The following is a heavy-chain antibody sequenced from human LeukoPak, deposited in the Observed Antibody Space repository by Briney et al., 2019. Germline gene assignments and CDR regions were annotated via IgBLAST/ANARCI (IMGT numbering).Heavy chain of an antibody. Sequence: SETLSLTCTVSGGSISSSSYYWGWIRQPPGKGLEWIGSIYYSGSTYYNPSLKSRVTISVDTFKNQFSLKLSSVTAADTAVYYCARSHYYDFWSGYYRNDFDYWGQGTLVTVSS. CDR1: GGSISSSSYY. D-gene: IGHD3-3*01. CDR3: ARSHYYDFWSGYYRNDFDY. V-gene: IGHV4-39*01. J-gene: IGHJ4*02. CDR2: IYYSGST.